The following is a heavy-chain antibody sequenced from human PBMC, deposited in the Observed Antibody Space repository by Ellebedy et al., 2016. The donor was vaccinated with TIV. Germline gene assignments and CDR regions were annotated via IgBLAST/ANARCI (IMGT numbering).Heavy chain of an antibody. Sequence: SETLSLXCAVDLGSFSGLYWRSWIRQPPGKGLEWIGEINHSGSSNYNPSLKSRVTISVDTSKNQFSLKLNSVTAADTAFYYCARAPPTSGTLFYWGQGTLVTVSS. CDR2: INHSGSS. D-gene: IGHD3-10*01. CDR3: ARAPPTSGTLFY. CDR1: LGSFSGLY. V-gene: IGHV4-34*01. J-gene: IGHJ4*02.